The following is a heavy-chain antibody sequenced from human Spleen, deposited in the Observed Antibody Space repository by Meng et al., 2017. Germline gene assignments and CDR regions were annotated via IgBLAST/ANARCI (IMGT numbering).Heavy chain of an antibody. CDR2: INTNTGNP. Sequence: ASVKVSCKTSGYTFTGYYIHWVRQAPGQGLEWMGWINTNTGNPTYAQGFTGRFVFSLDTSVSTAYLQISSLKAEDTAVYYCAREAPSGNYYFDYWGQGTRVTGCS. CDR3: AREAPSGNYYFDY. V-gene: IGHV7-4-1*02. CDR1: GYTFTGYY. J-gene: IGHJ4*02. D-gene: IGHD1-14*01.